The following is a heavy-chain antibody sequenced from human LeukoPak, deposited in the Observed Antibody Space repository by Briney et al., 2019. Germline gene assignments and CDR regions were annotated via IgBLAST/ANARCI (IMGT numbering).Heavy chain of an antibody. V-gene: IGHV3-33*01. J-gene: IGHJ5*02. D-gene: IGHD6-19*01. CDR2: IWYDGSNK. CDR3: AREGVAVAGTTNWFDP. CDR1: GFTFSSYG. Sequence: PGGSLRLSCAASGFTFSSYGMHWVRQAPGKGLEWVAVIWYDGSNKYYADSVKGRFTISRDNSKNTLYLQMNSLRAEDTAVYYCAREGVAVAGTTNWFDPWGQGTLVTVSS.